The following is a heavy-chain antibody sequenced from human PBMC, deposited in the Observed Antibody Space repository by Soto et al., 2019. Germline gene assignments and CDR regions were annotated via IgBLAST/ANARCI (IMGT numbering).Heavy chain of an antibody. J-gene: IGHJ4*02. CDR1: GFTFSSYA. CDR2: ISGSGGST. Sequence: GGSLRLSCAASGFTFSSYAMSWVRQAPGKGLEWVSAISGSGGSTYYADSVKGRFTISRDNSKNTLYLQMNSLRAEDTAVYYCASKGGWFGELFYYFEYWGQGTLVTVSS. V-gene: IGHV3-23*01. D-gene: IGHD3-10*01. CDR3: ASKGGWFGELFYYFEY.